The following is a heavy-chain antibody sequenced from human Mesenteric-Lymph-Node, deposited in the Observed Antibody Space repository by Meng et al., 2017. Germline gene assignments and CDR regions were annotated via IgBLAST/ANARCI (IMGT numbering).Heavy chain of an antibody. CDR3: ARVRNPYTGSYIPRYYFDY. D-gene: IGHD1-26*01. CDR1: GYSISSGYY. V-gene: IGHV4-38-2*02. Sequence: GSLRLSCTVSGYSISSGYYWGWIRQPPGKGLEWIGSIYHSGSTYYNPSLKSRVTISVDTSKNQFSLKLSSVTAADTAVYYCARVRNPYTGSYIPRYYFDYWGQGTLVTVSS. CDR2: IYHSGST. J-gene: IGHJ4*02.